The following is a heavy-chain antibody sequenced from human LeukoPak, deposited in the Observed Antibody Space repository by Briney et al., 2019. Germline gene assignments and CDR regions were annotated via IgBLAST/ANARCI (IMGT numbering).Heavy chain of an antibody. CDR2: ISSTGETS. D-gene: IGHD3-10*01. CDR3: ARVMSGSGSKYFDY. CDR1: GFTSSSFP. J-gene: IGHJ4*02. Sequence: GGSLRLSCAASGFTSSSFPMHWVRQVPGKGLEYVSAISSTGETSYYANSVKDRFTISRDNSKNTLYLQMGSPRAEDMAVYYCARVMSGSGSKYFDYWGQGTLVTVSS. V-gene: IGHV3-64*01.